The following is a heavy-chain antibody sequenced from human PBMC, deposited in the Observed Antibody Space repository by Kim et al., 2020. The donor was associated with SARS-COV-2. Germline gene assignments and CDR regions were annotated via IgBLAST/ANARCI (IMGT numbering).Heavy chain of an antibody. J-gene: IGHJ4*02. CDR3: ARDARYNWNDAHEDYFDY. V-gene: IGHV3-48*02. CDR1: GFTFSSYS. Sequence: GGSLRLSCAASGFTFSSYSMNWVRQAPGKGLEWVSYISSSSSTIYYADSVKGRFTISRDNAKNSLYLQMNSLRDEDTAVYYCARDARYNWNDAHEDYFDYWGRGPLVTVSS. D-gene: IGHD1-20*01. CDR2: ISSSSSTI.